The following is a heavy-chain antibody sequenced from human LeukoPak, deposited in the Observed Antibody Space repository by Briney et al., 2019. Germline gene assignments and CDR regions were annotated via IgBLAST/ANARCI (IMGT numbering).Heavy chain of an antibody. Sequence: GGSLRISCAASGITVISNYMTWVRQAPGKGLEWVSVISSGGGTYYAGSVKGRFTISRDDSKNTAYLQMNSLKTEDTAVYYCTRLKVGYVGSGQYYGMDVWGQGTTVTVSS. J-gene: IGHJ6*02. CDR1: GITVISNY. V-gene: IGHV3-66*04. D-gene: IGHD3-10*01. CDR2: ISSGGGT. CDR3: TRLKVGYVGSGQYYGMDV.